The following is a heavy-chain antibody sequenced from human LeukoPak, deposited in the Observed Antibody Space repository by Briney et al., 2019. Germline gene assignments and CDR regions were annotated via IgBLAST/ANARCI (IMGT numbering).Heavy chain of an antibody. CDR1: GGSISSYY. CDR2: IYHSGST. Sequence: PPETLSLTCTVSGGSISSYYWSWIRQPAGKGLEWIGRIYHSGSTYYNPSLKSRVTISVDTSKNQFSLKLSSVTAADTAVYYCARDSLWFGELLYFYWGQGALVTVSS. J-gene: IGHJ4*02. V-gene: IGHV4-4*07. CDR3: ARDSLWFGELLYFY. D-gene: IGHD3-10*01.